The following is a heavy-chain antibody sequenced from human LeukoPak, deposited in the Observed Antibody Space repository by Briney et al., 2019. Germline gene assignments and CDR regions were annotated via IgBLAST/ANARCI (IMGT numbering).Heavy chain of an antibody. V-gene: IGHV3-33*01. Sequence: GRSLRLSCAASGFTFSSYGMHWVRQAPGKGLEWVAVIWYDGSNKYYADSVKGRFTISRDNSKNTLYLQMNSLRAEDTAVYYCARAGLGELLDYWGQGTLVTVSS. CDR3: ARAGLGELLDY. D-gene: IGHD3-16*01. CDR1: GFTFSSYG. CDR2: IWYDGSNK. J-gene: IGHJ4*02.